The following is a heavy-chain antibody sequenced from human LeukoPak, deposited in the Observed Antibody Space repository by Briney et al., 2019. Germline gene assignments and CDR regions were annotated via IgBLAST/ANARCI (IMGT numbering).Heavy chain of an antibody. Sequence: PSETLSLTCTVSGGSISSYYWSWIRQPPGKGLEWIGYIYYSGSTNYNPSLKSRVTISVDTSKNQFSLKLSSVTAADTAVYYCASVRYGDYVVYFDYWGQGTLVTVSS. V-gene: IGHV4-59*08. J-gene: IGHJ4*02. CDR3: ASVRYGDYVVYFDY. CDR1: GGSISSYY. CDR2: IYYSGST. D-gene: IGHD4-17*01.